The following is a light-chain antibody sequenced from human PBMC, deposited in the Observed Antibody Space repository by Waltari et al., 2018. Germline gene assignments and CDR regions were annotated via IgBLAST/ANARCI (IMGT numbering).Light chain of an antibody. CDR3: KQYHKWPPGG. Sequence: VVTQSPATLSVSPGKTVTLSCRASQRVNTNLAWYQQKPGQAPRLLIFAASTRAPGIPSRFGGSGSGTEFTLTITSLQFEDVGVYFCKQYHKWPPGGFGGGTKVEIE. V-gene: IGKV3-15*01. J-gene: IGKJ4*01. CDR2: AAS. CDR1: QRVNTN.